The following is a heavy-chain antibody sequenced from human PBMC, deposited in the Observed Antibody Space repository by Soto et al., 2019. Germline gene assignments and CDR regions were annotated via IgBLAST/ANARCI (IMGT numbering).Heavy chain of an antibody. V-gene: IGHV3-66*01. J-gene: IGHJ4*02. CDR2: ISSGGST. Sequence: EVQLVESGGGLVQPWGSLRLSCAASGFTVSSFYMTWVRQAPGKGLQWVAVISSGGSTYYADSVKGRFTISRDNSKNTRYREMNILRAEDTAVYYCERDTFGGAYDFLHGGPGTLVTVSS. D-gene: IGHD3-3*01. CDR1: GFTVSSFY. CDR3: ERDTFGGAYDFLH.